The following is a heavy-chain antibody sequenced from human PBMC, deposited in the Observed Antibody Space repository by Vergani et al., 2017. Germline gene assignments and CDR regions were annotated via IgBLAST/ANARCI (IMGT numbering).Heavy chain of an antibody. D-gene: IGHD1-7*01. CDR3: GKTQGTVVGTLWFDP. V-gene: IGHV3-30*02. CDR2: TRPHEDGA. CDR1: GLTLSSYG. Sequence: QVQLVESGGGVVQPGGSMRLSCSASGLTLSSYGVHWVRQAPGRGLESVTFTRPHEDGAFYSASVRGRFTVSRDNSKNTLYLEMNRLNFDDTAIYYCGKTQGTVVGTLWFDPWGQGTPVTVSS. J-gene: IGHJ5*02.